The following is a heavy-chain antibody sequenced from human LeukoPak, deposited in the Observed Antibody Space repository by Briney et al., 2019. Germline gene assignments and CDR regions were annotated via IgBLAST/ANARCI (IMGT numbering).Heavy chain of an antibody. V-gene: IGHV3-30*18. D-gene: IGHD2-8*01. CDR3: AKERFNGWFDP. Sequence: GGSLRLSCAASGFTFSSYGMHWVRQAPGKGLEWVAVISYDGSNKYYADSVKGRFTISRDNSKNTLYLQMNSLRAEDTAVYYCAKERFNGWFDPWGQGTLVTVSS. CDR2: ISYDGSNK. CDR1: GFTFSSYG. J-gene: IGHJ5*02.